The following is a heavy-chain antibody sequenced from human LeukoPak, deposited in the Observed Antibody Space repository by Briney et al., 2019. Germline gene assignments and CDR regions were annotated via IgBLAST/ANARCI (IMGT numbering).Heavy chain of an antibody. CDR1: GFTFSSYS. CDR2: ISSSSSYI. D-gene: IGHD6-19*01. CDR3: AKDRSSGPPRYSDY. J-gene: IGHJ4*02. V-gene: IGHV3-21*04. Sequence: GGSLRLSCAASGFTFSSYSMNWVRQAPGKGLEWVSSISSSSSYIYYADSVKGRFTISRDNSKNTLYLQMNSLRAEDTAVYYCAKDRSSGPPRYSDYWGQGTLVTVSS.